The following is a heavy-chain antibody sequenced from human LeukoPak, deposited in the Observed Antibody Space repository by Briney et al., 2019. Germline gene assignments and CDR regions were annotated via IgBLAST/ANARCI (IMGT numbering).Heavy chain of an antibody. CDR3: AKAYLGERGMAEAFDI. CDR1: GFTFSKYW. J-gene: IGHJ3*02. CDR2: IRHDASQI. V-gene: IGHV3-7*03. Sequence: AGGTLRLSCAASGFTFSKYWMSWVRQTPGKGLEWVVSIRHDASQIYYVDSVKGRFTISRDNAKNSLYLQMNSLRAEDTALYYCAKAYLGERGMAEAFDIWGQGTMVTVSS. D-gene: IGHD3-10*01.